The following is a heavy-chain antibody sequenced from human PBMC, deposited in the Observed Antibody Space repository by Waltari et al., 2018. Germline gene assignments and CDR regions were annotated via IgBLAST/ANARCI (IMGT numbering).Heavy chain of an antibody. CDR3: AKGRSYDSSGYYYGD. J-gene: IGHJ4*02. CDR2: VWDDGTNK. V-gene: IGHV3-33*06. D-gene: IGHD3-22*01. Sequence: QVQLVESGGGVVQPGRSLRLSCAASGFTFSSYGMHWVRQAPGKGLGWVAVVWDDGTNKYYADSVKGRFTSSRDNSKNTLNLQMNSLRVEDTAVYYCAKGRSYDSSGYYYGDWGQGTLVTVSS. CDR1: GFTFSSYG.